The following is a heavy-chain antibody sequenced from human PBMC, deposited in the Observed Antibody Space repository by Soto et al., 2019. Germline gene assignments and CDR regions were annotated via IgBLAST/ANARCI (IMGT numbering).Heavy chain of an antibody. CDR3: ARGSAAAGRGPLPTLFDY. CDR1: GGSISSHY. V-gene: IGHV4-59*11. CDR2: IYDSVKT. D-gene: IGHD6-13*01. J-gene: IGHJ4*02. Sequence: SETLSLTCTVSGGSISSHYWTWIWIRQLPGRGLEWVGYIYDSVKTKYNPSLKSRVTISVDTSKNQFSLQLSSVTAADTAVYYCARGSAAAGRGPLPTLFDYWGQGTLVTVSS.